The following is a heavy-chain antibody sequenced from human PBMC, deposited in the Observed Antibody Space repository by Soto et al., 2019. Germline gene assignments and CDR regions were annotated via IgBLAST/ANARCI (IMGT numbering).Heavy chain of an antibody. V-gene: IGHV1-24*01. D-gene: IGHD2-15*01. J-gene: IGHJ4*02. Sequence: ASVKVSCKVSGYTLTELSMHLVRQAPGKGLEWMGGFDPEDGETIYAQKFQGRVTMTEDTSTDTAYMELSSLRSEDTAVYYCATGVIGRGWYFDYWGQGTLVTVSS. CDR2: FDPEDGET. CDR1: GYTLTELS. CDR3: ATGVIGRGWYFDY.